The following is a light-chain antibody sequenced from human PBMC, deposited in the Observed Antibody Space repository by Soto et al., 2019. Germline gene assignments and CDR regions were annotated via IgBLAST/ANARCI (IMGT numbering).Light chain of an antibody. Sequence: QAVVTQEPSVSVSPGGTITLTCGLTSGSVSTSYYPTWYQQTPGQAPRTLIYSTNIRSSGVPDRFSGSILGNKAALTITGAQADDESDYRCMLYMGGGLVVFGGGTKLTVL. CDR3: MLYMGGGLVV. J-gene: IGLJ2*01. V-gene: IGLV8-61*01. CDR1: SGSVSTSYY. CDR2: STN.